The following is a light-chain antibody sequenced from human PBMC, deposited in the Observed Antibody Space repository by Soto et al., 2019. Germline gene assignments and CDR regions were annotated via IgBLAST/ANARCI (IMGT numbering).Light chain of an antibody. CDR3: QQYNNWPPLT. Sequence: EIVMTQSPATLSVSPGDRATLSCRASQSVSSSLAWYQQIPGQAPRLLIYDASTRATGIPARFGGSGSGTEFTITISSLQSEDFGVYYCQQYNNWPPLTFGGGNKVELK. CDR1: QSVSSS. V-gene: IGKV3-15*01. J-gene: IGKJ4*01. CDR2: DAS.